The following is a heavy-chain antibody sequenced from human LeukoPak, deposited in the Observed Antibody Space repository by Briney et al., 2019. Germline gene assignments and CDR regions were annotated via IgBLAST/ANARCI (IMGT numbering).Heavy chain of an antibody. D-gene: IGHD2-2*01. CDR2: ISGSGGST. V-gene: IGHV3-23*01. CDR3: AKGGPGLESEQGTVVPARYYYYYYMDV. Sequence: PGGSLRLSCAASGFTFSSYAMSWVRQAPGKGLEWVSAISGSGGSTYYADSVKGRFTISRDNSKNTLYLQMNSLRAEDTAVYYCAKGGPGLESEQGTVVPARYYYYYYMDVWGKGTTVTVSS. J-gene: IGHJ6*03. CDR1: GFTFSSYA.